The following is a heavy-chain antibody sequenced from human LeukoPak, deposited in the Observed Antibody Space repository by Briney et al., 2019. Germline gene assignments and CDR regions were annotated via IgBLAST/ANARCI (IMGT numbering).Heavy chain of an antibody. CDR2: IKQDGSEK. CDR1: GFTFSSYW. V-gene: IGHV3-7*01. Sequence: GSLRLSCAASGFTFSSYWMSWVRQAPGKGLEWVANIKQDGSEKYYVDSVKGRFTISRDNAKNSLYLQMNSLRAEDTAVYYCARDRTIFGVVTHFDYWGQGTLVTVSS. D-gene: IGHD3-3*01. CDR3: ARDRTIFGVVTHFDY. J-gene: IGHJ4*02.